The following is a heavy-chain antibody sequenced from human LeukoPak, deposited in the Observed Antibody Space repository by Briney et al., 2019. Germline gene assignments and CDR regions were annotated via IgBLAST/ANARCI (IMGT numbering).Heavy chain of an antibody. J-gene: IGHJ4*02. D-gene: IGHD4-17*01. Sequence: PGGSLRLSCAASGFTFSDYYMSWIRQAPGKGLEWVSYISSSSSYTTYADSVKGRFTISRDNAQNSLYLQMNSLRAEDMAVYYCARAICGDYDYWGQGTLVTVSS. V-gene: IGHV3-11*03. CDR3: ARAICGDYDY. CDR1: GFTFSDYY. CDR2: ISSSSSYT.